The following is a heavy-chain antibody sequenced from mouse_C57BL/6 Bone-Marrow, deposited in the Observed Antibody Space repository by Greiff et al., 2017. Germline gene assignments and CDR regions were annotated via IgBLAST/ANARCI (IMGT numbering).Heavy chain of an antibody. Sequence: QVQLQQPGAELVMPGASVKLSCKASGYTFTSYWMHWVKQRPGQGLEWIGEIDPSDSYTNYNQKFKGKSTLTVDKSSSTAYMQLSRLTSEDSAVYYCARRAFDYWGQGTTLTVSS. V-gene: IGHV1-69*01. CDR1: GYTFTSYW. D-gene: IGHD3-1*01. J-gene: IGHJ2*01. CDR3: ARRAFDY. CDR2: IDPSDSYT.